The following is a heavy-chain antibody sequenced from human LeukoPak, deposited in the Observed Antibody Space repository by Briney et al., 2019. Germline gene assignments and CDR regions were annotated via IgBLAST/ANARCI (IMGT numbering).Heavy chain of an antibody. J-gene: IGHJ4*02. V-gene: IGHV4-59*01. CDR1: GGSISSYY. Sequence: SETLSLTCTVSGGSISSYYWSWIRQPPGKGLEWIGYIYYSGSTNYNPSLKSRVTISVDTSKNQFSLKLSSVTAADTAVYYCASVADYYDSSGYRRVYFDYWGQGTLVTVSS. CDR3: ASVADYYDSSGYRRVYFDY. D-gene: IGHD3-22*01. CDR2: IYYSGST.